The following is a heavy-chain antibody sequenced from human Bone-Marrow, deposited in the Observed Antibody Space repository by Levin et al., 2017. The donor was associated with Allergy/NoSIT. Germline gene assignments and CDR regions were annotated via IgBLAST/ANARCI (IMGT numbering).Heavy chain of an antibody. CDR1: GFTFSSYS. CDR3: ARDRGGYYDSSGYRRDLYFDY. J-gene: IGHJ4*02. D-gene: IGHD3-22*01. CDR2: ISSSSSYI. Sequence: GESLKISCAASGFTFSSYSMNWVRQAPGKGLEWVSSISSSSSYIYYADSVKGRFTISRDNAKNSLYLQMNSLRAEDTAVYYCARDRGGYYDSSGYRRDLYFDYWGQGTLVTVSS. V-gene: IGHV3-21*01.